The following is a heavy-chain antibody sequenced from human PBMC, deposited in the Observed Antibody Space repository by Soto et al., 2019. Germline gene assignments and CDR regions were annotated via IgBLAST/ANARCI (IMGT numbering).Heavy chain of an antibody. J-gene: IGHJ6*03. D-gene: IGHD5-12*01. V-gene: IGHV3-23*01. CDR3: AKDSATIKDRYYYMDV. CDR2: ISGSGGST. Sequence: PGRSLRLSCAASEFSFSSYAMSWVRQAPGKGLEWVSAISGSGGSTYYADSVKGRFTISRDNSKNTLYLQMNSLRAEDTAVYYCAKDSATIKDRYYYMDVWGKGTTVTVSS. CDR1: EFSFSSYA.